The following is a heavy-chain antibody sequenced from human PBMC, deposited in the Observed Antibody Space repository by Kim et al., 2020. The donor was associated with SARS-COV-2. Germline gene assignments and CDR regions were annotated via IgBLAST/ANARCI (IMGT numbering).Heavy chain of an antibody. D-gene: IGHD2-15*01. V-gene: IGHV5-51*01. Sequence: GESLKISCKGSGYSFSTYWIGWVRQMPGKGLEWMGIIYPGDSDTRYSPSFQGQVTISVDKYISTAYLQWSSLKASDTAMYYCARLFEVVKPFDPWGQGTLVTVSS. CDR1: GYSFSTYW. J-gene: IGHJ5*02. CDR3: ARLFEVVKPFDP. CDR2: IYPGDSDT.